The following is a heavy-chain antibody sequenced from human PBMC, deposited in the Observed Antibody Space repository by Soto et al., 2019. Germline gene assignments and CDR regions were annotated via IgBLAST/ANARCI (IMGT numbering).Heavy chain of an antibody. CDR3: AKSLNYDFWSGNYGMDV. V-gene: IGHV3-30*18. J-gene: IGHJ6*02. CDR2: ISYDGSNK. Sequence: GGSLRLSCAASGFTFSGYGMHWVRQSPGEGLEWVAVISYDGSNKYYADSVKGRFTISRDNSKNTLYLQMNSLRAEDTAVYYCAKSLNYDFWSGNYGMDVWGQGTTVTVSS. CDR1: GFTFSGYG. D-gene: IGHD3-3*01.